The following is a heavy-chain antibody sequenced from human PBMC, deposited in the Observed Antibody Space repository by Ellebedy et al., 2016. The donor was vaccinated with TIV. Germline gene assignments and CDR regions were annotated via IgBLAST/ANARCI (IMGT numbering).Heavy chain of an antibody. Sequence: GESLKISCAASGFTFSNFAMHWVRQAPGKGLAWVAKISYDGTKTYYTDSVKGRFTISRDKIKNTLYLQMNSLRAEDTALYYCAKDLIHYYDSSAYEGPLNYWGQGTLVTVSS. CDR1: GFTFSNFA. V-gene: IGHV3-30*18. CDR3: AKDLIHYYDSSAYEGPLNY. CDR2: ISYDGTKT. J-gene: IGHJ4*02. D-gene: IGHD3-22*01.